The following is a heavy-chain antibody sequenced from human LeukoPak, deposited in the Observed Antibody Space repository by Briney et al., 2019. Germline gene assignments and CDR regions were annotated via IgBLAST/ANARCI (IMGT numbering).Heavy chain of an antibody. CDR2: LYYIRTT. Sequence: SETQSLTCTVSGDSMCRYYGSWMPEPPEEGGDCIRNLYYIRTTNYNPSLNSRVTMSVDTSKNQFSLKLSSVTAADTAVYYCARLSGSQTTPYWGQGTLVTVSS. CDR3: ARLSGSQTTPY. V-gene: IGHV4-59*08. J-gene: IGHJ4*02. CDR1: GDSMCRYY. D-gene: IGHD1-26*01.